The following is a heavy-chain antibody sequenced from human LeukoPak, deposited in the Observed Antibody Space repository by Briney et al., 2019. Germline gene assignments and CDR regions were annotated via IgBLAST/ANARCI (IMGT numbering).Heavy chain of an antibody. D-gene: IGHD2-15*01. CDR2: IQDDGNNK. CDR1: GFTFNKYG. CDR3: AKQAVASTQRSWFDP. V-gene: IGHV3-30*02. J-gene: IGHJ5*02. Sequence: GGSLSLSCAASGFTFNKYGMHWVRQAPGKGLEWVAFIQDDGNNKFYADSVQGRFTISRDSSKNTLYLQMNGLRPEDTALYYCAKQAVASTQRSWFDPWGPGTLVTVSS.